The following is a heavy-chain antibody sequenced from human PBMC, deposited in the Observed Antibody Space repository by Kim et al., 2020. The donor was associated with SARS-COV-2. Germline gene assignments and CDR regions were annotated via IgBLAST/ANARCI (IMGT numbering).Heavy chain of an antibody. CDR2: ISYDGNIK. D-gene: IGHD6-19*01. CDR3: ARDNPHDGWSFDF. V-gene: IGHV3-30-3*01. CDR1: GFTFSTYG. Sequence: GGSLRLSCAASGFTFSTYGLHWVRQAPGKGLEWVAVISYDGNIKYYADSVKGRFTISRDNSKNTLYLQMNSLRPEDTAVYYCARDNPHDGWSFDFWGQGTLVTVSS. J-gene: IGHJ4*02.